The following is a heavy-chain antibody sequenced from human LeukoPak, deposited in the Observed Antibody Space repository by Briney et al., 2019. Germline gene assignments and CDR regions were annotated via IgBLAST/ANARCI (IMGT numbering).Heavy chain of an antibody. CDR3: ARDVEARLPGY. CDR1: GGSIATNNW. J-gene: IGHJ4*02. D-gene: IGHD6-6*01. V-gene: IGHV4-4*02. Sequence: SGTLSLTCAVSGGSIATNNWWSWVRQSPGKGLEWIGEIYHSGNSNYNPSLKSRVTISVDKSKNQFSMKLTSVTAEDTAFYYCARDVEARLPGYWGQGILVTVSS. CDR2: IYHSGNS.